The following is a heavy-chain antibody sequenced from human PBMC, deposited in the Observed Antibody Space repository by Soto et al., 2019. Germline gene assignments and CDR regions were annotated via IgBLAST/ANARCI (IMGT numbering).Heavy chain of an antibody. Sequence: QVQLVESGGGVVQPGRSRRLSCAASGFTFSSYGMHWVRQAPGKGLEWVAVTSYDGSKKYYGDSVKGRFTIYRDKSKNPMYLQMDSLSAEGPAVYYFAKELGLWSGYLDAFDIRGQGTIVTVSS. V-gene: IGHV3-30*18. CDR2: TSYDGSKK. J-gene: IGHJ3*02. CDR3: AKELGLWSGYLDAFDI. CDR1: GFTFSSYG. D-gene: IGHD3-3*01.